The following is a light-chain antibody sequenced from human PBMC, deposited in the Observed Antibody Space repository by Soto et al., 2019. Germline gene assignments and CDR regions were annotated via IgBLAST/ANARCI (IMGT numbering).Light chain of an antibody. CDR3: SSYTSSSTLPVL. CDR1: SSDVGGYNY. J-gene: IGLJ2*01. CDR2: DVS. V-gene: IGLV2-14*01. Sequence: QSALTQPASVSGSPGQSITISCTGTSSDVGGYNYVSWYQQHPGKAPKLMIYDVSNRPSGVSNRFSGSKSGNTASLTISGLQAEDEADYYCSSYTSSSTLPVLFGGGTKLPVL.